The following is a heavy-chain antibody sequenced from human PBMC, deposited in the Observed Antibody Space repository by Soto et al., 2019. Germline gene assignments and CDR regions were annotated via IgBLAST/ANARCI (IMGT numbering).Heavy chain of an antibody. CDR3: ASWDYYDSSGYPLLGY. V-gene: IGHV3-48*02. CDR1: GFTFSSYS. D-gene: IGHD3-22*01. Sequence: GGSLRLSCAASGFTFSSYSMNWVRQAPGKGLEWVSYISSSSSTIYYADSVKGRFTISRDNAKNSLYLQMNSLRDEDTAVYYCASWDYYDSSGYPLLGYWGQGTLVTVSS. J-gene: IGHJ4*02. CDR2: ISSSSSTI.